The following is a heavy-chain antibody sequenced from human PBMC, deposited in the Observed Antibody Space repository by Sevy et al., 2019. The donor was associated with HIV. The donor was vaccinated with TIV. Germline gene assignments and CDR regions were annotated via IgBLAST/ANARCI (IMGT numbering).Heavy chain of an antibody. Sequence: GGSLRLSCKVSGFTFGDYVMTWFRQAPGKGLEWVGFIRSKVYGGTTEYAASVKGRFIISRDDSKSIDYLRMNSLKTDDTGVYYCSRADYYGSDGGYYGMDVWGQGTTVTVSS. V-gene: IGHV3-49*03. D-gene: IGHD3-10*01. CDR3: SRADYYGSDGGYYGMDV. CDR2: IRSKVYGGTT. CDR1: GFTFGDYV. J-gene: IGHJ6*02.